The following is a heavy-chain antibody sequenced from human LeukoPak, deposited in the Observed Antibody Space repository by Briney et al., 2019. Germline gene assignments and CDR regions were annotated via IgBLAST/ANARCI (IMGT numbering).Heavy chain of an antibody. CDR1: AFTFTSYG. CDR3: AKEAYGSGEKMADY. D-gene: IGHD3-10*01. CDR2: IRYDGSNK. J-gene: IGHJ4*02. Sequence: QSGGSPRLSCAASAFTFTSYGLHWVRQAPGKGLEWVSFIRYDGSNKYYADSVKGRFIISRDNSKNTLYLQMNSLRIEDTAVYYCAKEAYGSGEKMADYWGQGTLVTVSS. V-gene: IGHV3-30*02.